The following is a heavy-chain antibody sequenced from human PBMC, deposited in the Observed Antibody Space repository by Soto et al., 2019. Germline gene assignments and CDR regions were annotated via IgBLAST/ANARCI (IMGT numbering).Heavy chain of an antibody. J-gene: IGHJ4*02. CDR3: ARRGSSYSSSWFDY. V-gene: IGHV1-69*13. CDR1: GGTFSSYA. Sequence: SVKVSCKASGGTFSSYAISWVRQAPGQGLEWMGGIIPIFGTANYAQKFQGRVTITADESTSTAYMELSSLRSEDTAVYYCARRGSSYSSSWFDYWGQGTLVTVSS. D-gene: IGHD6-13*01. CDR2: IIPIFGTA.